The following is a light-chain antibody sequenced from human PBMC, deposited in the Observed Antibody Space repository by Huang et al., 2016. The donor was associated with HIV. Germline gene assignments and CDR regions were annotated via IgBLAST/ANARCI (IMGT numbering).Light chain of an antibody. CDR2: GAS. V-gene: IGKV3-20*01. J-gene: IGKJ3*01. Sequence: EALLTQSPDTLSLSPGERATLSCRASQIISSAFVAWYQQKPGQAPRPLIYGASNRATGIPDRFSGSGSGTDFTLIISRLEPEDFAVCYCQQYGYSPLFTFGPGTKVDIK. CDR1: QIISSAF. CDR3: QQYGYSPLFT.